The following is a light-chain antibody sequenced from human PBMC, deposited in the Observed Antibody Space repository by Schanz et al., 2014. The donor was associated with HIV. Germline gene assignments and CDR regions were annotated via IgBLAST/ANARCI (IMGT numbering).Light chain of an antibody. Sequence: DIVMTQSPLSLPVTPLYPSSISFISIHILLHIYLNNYFYFYLQKPGKSPQLLIYMGSNRASGVPDRFSASGSGTDFTLKISRVEAEDVGVYYCMQALQTRTFGQGTKVEI. CDR2: MGS. CDR3: MQALQTRT. CDR1: HILLHIYLNNY. V-gene: IGKV2-28*01. J-gene: IGKJ1*01.